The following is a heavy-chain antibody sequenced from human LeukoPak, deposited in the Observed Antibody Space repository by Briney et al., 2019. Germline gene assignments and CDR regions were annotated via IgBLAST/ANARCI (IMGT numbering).Heavy chain of an antibody. V-gene: IGHV1-2*02. Sequence: ASVKVSCKASGYTFTGYYMHWVRQAPGQGLEWMGWINPNSGGTNNAQKFQGRVTMTRDTSISTAYMELSRLRSDDTAVYYCARGGVDYYGSGSYFGLYYMDVWGKGTTVTVSS. J-gene: IGHJ6*03. CDR2: INPNSGGT. D-gene: IGHD3-10*01. CDR3: ARGGVDYYGSGSYFGLYYMDV. CDR1: GYTFTGYY.